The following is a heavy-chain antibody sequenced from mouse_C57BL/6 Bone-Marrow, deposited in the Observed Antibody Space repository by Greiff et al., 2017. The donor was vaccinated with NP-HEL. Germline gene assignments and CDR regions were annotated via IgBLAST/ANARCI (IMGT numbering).Heavy chain of an antibody. J-gene: IGHJ2*01. CDR1: GFSFNTYA. CDR3: VRHDSIYYDYGFDY. CDR2: IRSKSNNYAT. D-gene: IGHD2-4*01. V-gene: IGHV10-1*01. Sequence: EVKLVESGGGLVQPKGSLKLSCAASGFSFNTYAMNWVRQAPGKGLEWVARIRSKSNNYATYYADSVKDRFTISRDDSESMLYLQMNNLKTEDTAMYYCVRHDSIYYDYGFDYWGQGTTLTVSS.